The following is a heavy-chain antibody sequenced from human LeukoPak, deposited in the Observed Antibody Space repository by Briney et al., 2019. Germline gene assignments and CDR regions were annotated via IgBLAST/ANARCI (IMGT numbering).Heavy chain of an antibody. J-gene: IGHJ5*02. CDR1: GGSISSGGYY. V-gene: IGHV4-31*03. CDR2: IHKSGST. D-gene: IGHD4-11*01. Sequence: SQTLSLTCTVSGGSISSGGYYWSWIRQHPGQDLEWIGYIHKSGSTYYNPSLESRVTISVDTSKNQFSLKLRSVTAADTAMYYCARVTTAAWSDPWGHGTPVTVSS. CDR3: ARVTTAAWSDP.